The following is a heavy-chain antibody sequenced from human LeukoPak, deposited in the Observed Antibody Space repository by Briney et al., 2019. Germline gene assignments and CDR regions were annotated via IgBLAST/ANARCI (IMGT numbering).Heavy chain of an antibody. CDR1: GGSIRSYY. D-gene: IGHD2-8*01. J-gene: IGHJ5*02. CDR2: IYTSGST. Sequence: SETLSLTCTVSGGSIRSYYWNWIRQPAGKGLEYIGRIYTSGSTNYNPSLKSRVTMSVDTSKNQFSLKLSSVTAADTAVYYCARGSRVSPFDPWGQGTLVTVSS. CDR3: ARGSRVSPFDP. V-gene: IGHV4-4*07.